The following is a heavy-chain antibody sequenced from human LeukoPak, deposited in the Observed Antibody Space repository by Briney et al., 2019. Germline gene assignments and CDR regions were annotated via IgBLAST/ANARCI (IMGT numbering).Heavy chain of an antibody. CDR2: ISSSSYI. CDR1: GFTFSSYS. CDR3: ARDRGTRAFDI. V-gene: IGHV3-21*01. D-gene: IGHD3-10*01. J-gene: IGHJ3*02. Sequence: GGSLRLSCAASGFTFSSYSMNWVRQAPGKGLEWVSSISSSSYIYYADSVKGRFTISRDNAKNSLYLQMNSLRAEDTAVYYCARDRGTRAFDIWGQGTMVTVSS.